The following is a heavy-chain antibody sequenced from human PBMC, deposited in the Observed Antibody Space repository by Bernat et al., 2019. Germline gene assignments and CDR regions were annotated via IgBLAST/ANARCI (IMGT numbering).Heavy chain of an antibody. CDR3: ARDGCTTVLDY. V-gene: IGHV3-33*08. D-gene: IGHD1-1*01. CDR1: GFTVSSNY. J-gene: IGHJ4*02. Sequence: VQLVESGGGLVQPGGSLRLSCAASGFTVSSNYMSWVRQAPGKGLEWVAAIWYDGSKKYYADSVKGRFTVSRDDSKNTLYLEMNSLRAEDTAVFYCARDGCTTVLDYWGQGGLVTVSS. CDR2: IWYDGSKK.